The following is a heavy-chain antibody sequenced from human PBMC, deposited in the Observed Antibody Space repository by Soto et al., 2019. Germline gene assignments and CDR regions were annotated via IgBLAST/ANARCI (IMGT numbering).Heavy chain of an antibody. V-gene: IGHV1-2*02. CDR3: ARAGLTTLQLATIY. Sequence: GASVKVSCKASRYTFTDYYVHWVRQSPGQGLEWMGWINANSGVTKFPQKFQGRVIMTRDTSISTVYMELSRLTSDDTAVYYCARAGLTTLQLATIYWGPGTQVTVYS. CDR2: INANSGVT. CDR1: RYTFTDYY. D-gene: IGHD5-12*01. J-gene: IGHJ4*02.